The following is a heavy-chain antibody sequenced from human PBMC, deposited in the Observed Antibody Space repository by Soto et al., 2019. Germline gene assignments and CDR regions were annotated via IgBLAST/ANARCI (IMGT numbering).Heavy chain of an antibody. D-gene: IGHD3-16*01. V-gene: IGHV1-8*01. CDR2: MNAKSGDT. CDR3: ARGNPFNYAGFDV. J-gene: IGHJ6*01. Sequence: QAHLEQSGAEVKRPGASVKVSCKASGYTFSDFDINWLRQASGQGPEWMGWMNAKSGDTFFAQRFKGKFTMTWDNSLSTAYMEVGSLTSDDTAMYYCARGNPFNYAGFDVLGQGTTVAVSS. CDR1: GYTFSDFD.